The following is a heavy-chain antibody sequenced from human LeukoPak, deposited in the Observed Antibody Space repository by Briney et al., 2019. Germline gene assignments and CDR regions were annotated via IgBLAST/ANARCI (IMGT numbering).Heavy chain of an antibody. D-gene: IGHD3-22*01. Sequence: ASVKVSCKASGYTFTSYVIIWVRQAPGQGLEGMGWISAYNGNTNYAQKLQGRVTMTTDTSTSTAYMELRSLRSDDTAVYYCARTTVDYYDSSGYYSYWGQGTLVTVSS. CDR1: GYTFTSYV. CDR2: ISAYNGNT. V-gene: IGHV1-18*01. J-gene: IGHJ4*02. CDR3: ARTTVDYYDSSGYYSY.